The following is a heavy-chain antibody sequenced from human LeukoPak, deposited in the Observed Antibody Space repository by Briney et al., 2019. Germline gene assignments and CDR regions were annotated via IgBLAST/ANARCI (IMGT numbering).Heavy chain of an antibody. CDR1: GFTFTSYA. V-gene: IGHV3-23*01. Sequence: TGGSLRLSCAASGFTFTSYAMNWVRQAPGKGLEWVSSISGSGGTTYNADSVKDRFTISRDNSKNTLYLQMNNLRAEDTAVYYCAKGDLGFGRFYFDYWGHGNLVTVSP. J-gene: IGHJ4*01. D-gene: IGHD3-16*01. CDR3: AKGDLGFGRFYFDY. CDR2: ISGSGGTT.